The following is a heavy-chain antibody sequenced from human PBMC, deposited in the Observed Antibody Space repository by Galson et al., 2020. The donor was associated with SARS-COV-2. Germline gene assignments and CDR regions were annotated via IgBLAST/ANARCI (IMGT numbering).Heavy chain of an antibody. Sequence: SGPTLVKPTETLTLTCTFSGFSLTTTGVGVGWFRQPPGKALQWLAQVYWNAAQRHSPSLRRRPTIPQDTSRNQVVLTLANMGPVDTATYYCARRREDYSDSSGNYYVEAFYIWGQGTMVTVSS. CDR1: GFSLTTTGVG. J-gene: IGHJ3*02. CDR3: ARRREDYSDSSGNYYVEAFYI. CDR2: VYWNAAQ. V-gene: IGHV2-5*01. D-gene: IGHD3-22*01.